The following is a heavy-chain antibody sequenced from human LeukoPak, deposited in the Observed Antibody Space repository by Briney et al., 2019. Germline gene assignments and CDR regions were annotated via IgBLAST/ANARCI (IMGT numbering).Heavy chain of an antibody. CDR1: GFTFSGSG. V-gene: IGHV3-30*18. D-gene: IGHD6-19*01. CDR2: ISYDGSNK. Sequence: GGSLRLSCAASGFTFSGSGMHWVRQAPGKGLEWVAVISYDGSNKYYADSVKGRFTISRDNSKNTLYLQMNSLRAEDTAVYYCAKEFEGIAVAGTPFDYWGQGTLVTVSS. J-gene: IGHJ4*02. CDR3: AKEFEGIAVAGTPFDY.